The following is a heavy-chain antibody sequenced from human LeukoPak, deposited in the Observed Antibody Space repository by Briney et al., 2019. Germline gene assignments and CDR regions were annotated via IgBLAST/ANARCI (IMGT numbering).Heavy chain of an antibody. D-gene: IGHD2-15*01. CDR2: ISGNGGTT. Sequence: GGSLRLSCSASGFTFSNLAMHWVRQAPGKGLEYVSAISGNGGTTYYADSVKGRFTISRDNSKNTLYLQMNSLRAEDTAVYYCARDGYCSGGSCYSYYYYGMDVWGQGTTVTVSS. V-gene: IGHV3-64*04. CDR1: GFTFSNLA. J-gene: IGHJ6*02. CDR3: ARDGYCSGGSCYSYYYYGMDV.